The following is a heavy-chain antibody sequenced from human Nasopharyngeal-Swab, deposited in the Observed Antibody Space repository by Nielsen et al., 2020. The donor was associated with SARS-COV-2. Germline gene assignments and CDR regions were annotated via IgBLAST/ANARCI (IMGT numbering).Heavy chain of an antibody. CDR3: ARGNGSPTYFGY. V-gene: IGHV3-30*03. D-gene: IGHD1-26*01. J-gene: IGHJ4*02. CDR2: VSYDRADK. CDR1: GFTFSAHG. Sequence: GESLKISCAASGFTFSAHGMHWVRQAPGKGLEWVAFVSYDRADKYYADSVKGRFTISRDNSRNTVYLQINSLRAEDTAVYFCARGNGSPTYFGYWGQGTLVTVSS.